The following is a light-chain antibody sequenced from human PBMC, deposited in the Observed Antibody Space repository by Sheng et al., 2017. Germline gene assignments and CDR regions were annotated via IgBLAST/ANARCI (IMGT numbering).Light chain of an antibody. CDR2: GVS. CDR3: QRLDAYPLT. V-gene: IGKV1-9*01. J-gene: IGKJ4*01. CDR1: QGIARY. Sequence: IQLTQSPSSLSAPVGDRVTITCRASQGIARYLAWYQQIPGKAPKLLIYGVSTLQTGVPSRFSGSGSGTDFTLTISGLQPEDSATYYCQRLDAYPLTFGGGTKVEIK.